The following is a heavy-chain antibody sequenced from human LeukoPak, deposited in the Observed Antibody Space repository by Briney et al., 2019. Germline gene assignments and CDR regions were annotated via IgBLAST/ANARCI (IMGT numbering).Heavy chain of an antibody. J-gene: IGHJ3*02. CDR1: GYTFTGYY. V-gene: IGHV1-2*02. Sequence: ASVKVSCKASGYTFTGYYIQWVRQAPGQGLEWMGWINPNNGDANYAQKFQGRVTMTRDTSITTAYMELSRLRSDDTAVYYCARDAAYHDSTASDALDIWGQGTLVTVSS. CDR2: INPNNGDA. CDR3: ARDAAYHDSTASDALDI. D-gene: IGHD3-22*01.